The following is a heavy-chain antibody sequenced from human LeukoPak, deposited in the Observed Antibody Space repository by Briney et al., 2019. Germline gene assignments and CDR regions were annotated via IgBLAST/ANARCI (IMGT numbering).Heavy chain of an antibody. CDR1: GFIFNTSA. CDR2: ISYHGKNK. CDR3: ARDFDY. V-gene: IGHV3-30*04. Sequence: PGGSLRLPCGASGFIFNTSAMHWVRQAPGKGLEWVAVISYHGKNKYYAESVRGRFTISRDNSKNTLYLQMNSLNTEDTAVYYCARDFDYWGQGTLVTVSS. J-gene: IGHJ4*02.